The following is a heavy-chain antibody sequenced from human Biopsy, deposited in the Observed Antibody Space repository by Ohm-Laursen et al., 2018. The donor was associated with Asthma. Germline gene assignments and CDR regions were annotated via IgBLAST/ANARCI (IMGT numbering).Heavy chain of an antibody. D-gene: IGHD2-21*02. V-gene: IGHV4-30-4*01. CDR1: GGSVYSYDHH. Sequence: SQTLSLTCSVFGGSVYSYDHHWSWIRQPPGKGLEWIGFIFYSGSTFYNPSLRSRITISVDTSKRQFSLSLRSVTVADTAVYFCARAQSYGDIYYGSDVWGQGTTVTVSS. CDR3: ARAQSYGDIYYGSDV. J-gene: IGHJ6*02. CDR2: IFYSGST.